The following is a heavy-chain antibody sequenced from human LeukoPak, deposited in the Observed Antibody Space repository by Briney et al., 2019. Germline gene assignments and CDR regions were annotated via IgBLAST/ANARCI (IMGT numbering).Heavy chain of an antibody. CDR3: AKGGPYSSSWYPYYFDY. CDR2: ISWNSGSI. J-gene: IGHJ4*02. Sequence: GGSLRLSCAASGFTFDDYAMHWVRQAPGKGLEWVSGISWNSGSIGYADSVKGRFTISRDNAKNSLYLQMNSLRAEDMALYYCAKGGPYSSSWYPYYFDYWGQGTLVTVSS. D-gene: IGHD6-13*01. V-gene: IGHV3-9*03. CDR1: GFTFDDYA.